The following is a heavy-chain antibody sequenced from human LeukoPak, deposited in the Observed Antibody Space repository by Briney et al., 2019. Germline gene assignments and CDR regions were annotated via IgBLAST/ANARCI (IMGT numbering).Heavy chain of an antibody. CDR3: TRAGSGSSYDS. Sequence: PGGSLRLSCAASGFAIRTYWMHWVRQAPGKGLVWVSLINSDGTSTIYADSVKGRFTISRDTAKNTLYLEMIRQRADDTAVYYCTRAGSGSSYDSWGQGTLVTVPS. J-gene: IGHJ4*02. V-gene: IGHV3-74*01. CDR2: INSDGTST. D-gene: IGHD3-10*01. CDR1: GFAIRTYW.